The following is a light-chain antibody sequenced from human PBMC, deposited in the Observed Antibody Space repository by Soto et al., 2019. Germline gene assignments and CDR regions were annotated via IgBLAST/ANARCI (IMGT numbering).Light chain of an antibody. Sequence: QSALTQPASVSGSPGQSITISCTGTSSDVGGYDYVSWYQHHPGKAPKLMIFDVRHRPSGVSDRFSGSKSGNTASLTISGLQAEDEADYYCSSYTSTNIPIFGGGTQLTVL. CDR2: DVR. J-gene: IGLJ7*01. CDR1: SSDVGGYDY. CDR3: SSYTSTNIPI. V-gene: IGLV2-14*03.